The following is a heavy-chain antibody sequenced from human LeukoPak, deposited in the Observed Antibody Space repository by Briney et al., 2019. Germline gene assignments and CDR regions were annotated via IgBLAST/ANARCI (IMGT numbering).Heavy chain of an antibody. CDR2: IYYSGST. J-gene: IGHJ5*02. D-gene: IGHD2-2*01. V-gene: IGHV4-39*01. CDR3: ARQVVVVVPAAMGIFDP. Sequence: SETLSLTCTVSGGSISSGDYYWGWIRQPPGKGLEWIGSIYYSGSTYYNPSLKSRVTISVDTSKNQFSLKLNSVTAADTAVYYCARQVVVVVPAAMGIFDPWGQGTLVTVSS. CDR1: GGSISSGDYY.